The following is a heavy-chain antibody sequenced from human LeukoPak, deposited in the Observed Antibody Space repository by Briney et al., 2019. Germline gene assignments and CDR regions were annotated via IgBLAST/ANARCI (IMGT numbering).Heavy chain of an antibody. V-gene: IGHV4-4*07. CDR3: ARMVPAGTHNY. J-gene: IGHJ4*02. Sequence: SETLSLTCTVSGGSVNSYYWSWIRQPAGKGLEWIGHIYASGSNDYNPSLKSRVTKSLDMAKNQFSLRLTSVTAADTAVYFCARMVPAGTHNYWGQGLLVTVSS. CDR2: IYASGSN. CDR1: GGSVNSYY. D-gene: IGHD2-2*01.